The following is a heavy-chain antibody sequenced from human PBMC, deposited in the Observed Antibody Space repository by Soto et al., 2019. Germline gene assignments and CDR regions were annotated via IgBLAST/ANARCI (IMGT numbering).Heavy chain of an antibody. V-gene: IGHV4-4*07. CDR3: ARAQQFSDWFDP. J-gene: IGHJ5*02. D-gene: IGHD2-2*01. CDR2: IYSSGST. Sequence: AATLTLTCTASGGAINSYYWTWVRQPAGKGLEWIGRIYSSGSTKYNPSHQSRVTMSLDTSKNQFSLRLTSVTAADTAVYYCARAQQFSDWFDPWGQGTLVTVSS. CDR1: GGAINSYY.